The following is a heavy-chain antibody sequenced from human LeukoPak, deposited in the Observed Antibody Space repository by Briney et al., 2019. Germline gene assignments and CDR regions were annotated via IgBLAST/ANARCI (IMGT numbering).Heavy chain of an antibody. D-gene: IGHD3-10*01. Sequence: RGSLRLSCAASGFTFSSYSMNWVRQAPGKGLEWVSSISSSSSYIYYADSVKGRFTISRDNSKNTLYLQMNSLRAEDTAVYYCARVGTYGSGSYYNVAGADYYYYGMDVWGQGTTVTVSS. CDR3: ARVGTYGSGSYYNVAGADYYYYGMDV. CDR2: ISSSSSYI. CDR1: GFTFSSYS. V-gene: IGHV3-21*01. J-gene: IGHJ6*02.